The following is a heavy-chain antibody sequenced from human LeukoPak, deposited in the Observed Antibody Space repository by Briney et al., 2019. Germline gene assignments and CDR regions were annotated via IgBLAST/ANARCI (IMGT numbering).Heavy chain of an antibody. V-gene: IGHV3-30*09. Sequence: GGSLRLSCSASGFVFSDYPLHWVRQAPGKGLEWVAVISYDGSNKYYADSVKGRFAISRDNSKNTLYLQMNSLRAEDTAVYYCAKYSAGLSYFDYWGQGTLVTVSS. CDR2: ISYDGSNK. CDR1: GFVFSDYP. CDR3: AKYSAGLSYFDY. D-gene: IGHD2/OR15-2a*01. J-gene: IGHJ4*02.